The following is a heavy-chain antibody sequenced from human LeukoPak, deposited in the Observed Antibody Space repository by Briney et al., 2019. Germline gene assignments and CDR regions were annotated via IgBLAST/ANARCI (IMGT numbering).Heavy chain of an antibody. J-gene: IGHJ4*02. D-gene: IGHD4-17*01. V-gene: IGHV3-48*01. CDR3: VRDVDYAFDY. CDR1: GFRFDSYP. Sequence: GGSLRLSCAASGFRFDSYPMNWVRQPPGKGMEWLSNVRTRGDPTSYADSVRGRFTISRDNAKKSLFLQINSLRVEDTAVYFCVRDVDYAFDYWGQGVLAIVSS. CDR2: VRTRGDPT.